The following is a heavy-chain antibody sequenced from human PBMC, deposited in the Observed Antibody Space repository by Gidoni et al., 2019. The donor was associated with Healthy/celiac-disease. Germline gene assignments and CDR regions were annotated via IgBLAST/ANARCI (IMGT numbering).Heavy chain of an antibody. CDR2: IYYSGST. CDR3: ARLRYDSSGYYFDY. V-gene: IGHV4-39*01. Sequence: QLQLQESGPGLVKPSENLSLTCTVSGGSISSSSYYWGWTRQPPGKGLEWIGSIYYSGSTYYNPSLKSRVTISVDTSKNQFSLKLSSVTAADTAVYYCARLRYDSSGYYFDYWGQGTLVTVSS. J-gene: IGHJ4*02. CDR1: GGSISSSSYY. D-gene: IGHD3-22*01.